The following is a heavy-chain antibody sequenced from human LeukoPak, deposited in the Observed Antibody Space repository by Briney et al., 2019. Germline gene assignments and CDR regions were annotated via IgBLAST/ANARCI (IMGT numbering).Heavy chain of an antibody. D-gene: IGHD3-10*01. Sequence: SETLSLTCTVSGYSIGSGCYWGWIRQPPGKGLEWIGSIYNTGNSYYNPSLKSRLTISVDSSKNQFYLKLSSVTAADTAMYYCARVLYYYGSASPYYFDYWGLGTLVTVSS. CDR2: IYNTGNS. V-gene: IGHV4-38-2*02. CDR3: ARVLYYYGSASPYYFDY. CDR1: GYSIGSGCY. J-gene: IGHJ4*02.